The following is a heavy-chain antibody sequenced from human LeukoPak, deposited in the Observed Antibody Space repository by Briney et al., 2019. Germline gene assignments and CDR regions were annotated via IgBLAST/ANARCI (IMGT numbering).Heavy chain of an antibody. J-gene: IGHJ4*02. Sequence: GGSLRLSCATSGFTFDDNTFHWLRHVPGKGLEWVSIISRDGGTTSYGDSVKGRFTISRDNSKNSLYMQMNSLKTEDSALYYCTKDFSGSYENWGQGTLVTVSS. CDR1: GFTFDDNT. CDR2: ISRDGGTT. V-gene: IGHV3-43*01. CDR3: TKDFSGSYEN. D-gene: IGHD3-10*01.